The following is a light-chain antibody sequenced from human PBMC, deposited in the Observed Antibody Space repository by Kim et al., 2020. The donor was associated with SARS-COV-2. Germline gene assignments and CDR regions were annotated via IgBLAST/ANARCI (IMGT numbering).Light chain of an antibody. CDR1: SGSISSNY. V-gene: IGLV6-57*03. J-gene: IGLJ3*02. CDR2: EDQ. CDR3: QSYDDTNQQWV. Sequence: NFMLTQPHSMSESPGKTVTISCTRSSGSISSNYVQWYQQRPGSAPRTVIYEDQERQSGVPHRFSGSIDRSSNSASLTISGLKTEDEADYYCQSYDDTNQQWVFGGGTQLT.